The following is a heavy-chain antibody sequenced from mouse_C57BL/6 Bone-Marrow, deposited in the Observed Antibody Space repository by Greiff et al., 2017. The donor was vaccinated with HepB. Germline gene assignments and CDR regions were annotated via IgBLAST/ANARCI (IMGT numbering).Heavy chain of an antibody. J-gene: IGHJ4*01. D-gene: IGHD1-1*01. CDR3: ARKKITTVSPYAMDY. V-gene: IGHV1-53*01. CDR1: GYTFTSYW. Sequence: QVQLQQPGTELVKPGASVKLSCQASGYTFTSYWMHWVKPRPGQGLEWIGNINPSNGGTNYNEKFKGTATLTVDKSSSTAYMWLSSLTSEDSAVYFCARKKITTVSPYAMDYWGQGTSVTVSS. CDR2: INPSNGGT.